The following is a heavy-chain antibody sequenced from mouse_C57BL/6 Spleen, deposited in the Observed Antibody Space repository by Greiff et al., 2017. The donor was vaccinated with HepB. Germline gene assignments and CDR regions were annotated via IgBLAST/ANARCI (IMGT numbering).Heavy chain of an antibody. D-gene: IGHD2-4*01. J-gene: IGHJ1*03. CDR2: IHPNSGST. V-gene: IGHV1-64*01. CDR3: AREGDYDYDRGYFDV. CDR1: GYAFSSSW. Sequence: QVQLQQSGPELVKPGASVKISCKASGYAFSSSWMNWVKQRPGKGLEWIGMIHPNSGSTNYNEKFKSKATLTVDKSSSTAYMQLSSLTSEDSAVYYCAREGDYDYDRGYFDVWGTGTTVTVSS.